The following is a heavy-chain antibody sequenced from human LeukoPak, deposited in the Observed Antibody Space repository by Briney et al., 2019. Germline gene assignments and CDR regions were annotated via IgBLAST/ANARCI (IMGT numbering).Heavy chain of an antibody. CDR1: GGTFSSYA. CDR3: ARDLYGDYSTPSDY. D-gene: IGHD4-17*01. J-gene: IGHJ4*02. V-gene: IGHV1-69*04. CDR2: IIPTLGIA. Sequence: SVKVSCKASGGTFSSYAVSWVRQAPGQGLEWMGRIIPTLGIANYAQKFQGRVTITADKSTSTAYMELSSLRSEDTAVYYCARDLYGDYSTPSDYWGQGTLVTVSS.